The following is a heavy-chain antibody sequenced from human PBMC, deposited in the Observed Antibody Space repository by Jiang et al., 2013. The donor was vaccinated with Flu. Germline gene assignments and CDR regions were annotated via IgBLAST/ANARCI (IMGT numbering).Heavy chain of an antibody. CDR1: GYTFTSYY. CDR3: ARGGGYTYYYYGMDV. CDR2: INPSGGST. V-gene: IGHV1-46*01. D-gene: IGHD3-16*02. Sequence: SGAEVKKPGASVEVSCKASGYTFTSYYMHWVRQAPGQGLEWMGIINPSGGSTSYAQKFQGRVTMTRDTSTSTVYMELSSLRSEDTAVYYCARGGGYTYYYYGMDVWGQGTTVTVSS. J-gene: IGHJ6*02.